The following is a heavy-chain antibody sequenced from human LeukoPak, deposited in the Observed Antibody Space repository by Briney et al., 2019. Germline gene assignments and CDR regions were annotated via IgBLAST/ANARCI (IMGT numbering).Heavy chain of an antibody. Sequence: SVKVSCKASGGTFSSYAISWVRQAPGQGLEWMGGIIPIFGTANYAQKFQGRVTITADKSTSTAYMELSSLRSEDTAVYYCAGEGSSLLWFGESTPVWFAPGGQGPLVTVS. J-gene: IGHJ5*02. CDR3: AGEGSSLLWFGESTPVWFAP. D-gene: IGHD3-10*01. CDR1: GGTFSSYA. V-gene: IGHV1-69*06. CDR2: IIPIFGTA.